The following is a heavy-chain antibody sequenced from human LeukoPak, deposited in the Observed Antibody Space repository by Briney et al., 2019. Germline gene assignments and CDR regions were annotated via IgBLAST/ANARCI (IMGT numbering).Heavy chain of an antibody. CDR1: GFTFSNYA. CDR2: ISGSGGST. J-gene: IGHJ4*02. D-gene: IGHD3-16*02. CDR3: AKVDSDYVWGTYRPFDY. Sequence: PGGSLRLSCAASGFTFSNYAMSWVRQAPGKGLEWVSGISGSGGSTYYADSVKGRFTISRDNSKNTLYLQMNSLRAEDTAVYYCAKVDSDYVWGTYRPFDYCGQGTLVTVSS. V-gene: IGHV3-23*01.